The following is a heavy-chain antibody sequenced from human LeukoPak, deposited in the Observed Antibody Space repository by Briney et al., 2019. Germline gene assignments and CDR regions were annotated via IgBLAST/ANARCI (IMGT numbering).Heavy chain of an antibody. CDR1: GYSISSGYY. CDR3: ARDRLGLFDY. J-gene: IGHJ4*02. D-gene: IGHD3-16*01. V-gene: IGHV4-38-2*02. CDR2: IYHSGST. Sequence: SETLSLTCTVSGYSISSGYYWGWIWQPPGKGLEWIGSIYHSGSTYYNPSLKSRVTISVDTSKNQFSLKLSSVTAADTAVYYCARDRLGLFDYWGQGTLVTVSS.